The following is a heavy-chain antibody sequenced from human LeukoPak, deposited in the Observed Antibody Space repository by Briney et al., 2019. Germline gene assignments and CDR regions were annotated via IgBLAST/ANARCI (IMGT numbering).Heavy chain of an antibody. CDR1: GFTFRDYY. CDR3: AKDFDSGSYGYWFDP. Sequence: GGSLRLSCAASGFTFRDYYMDWVRQAPGKGLEWVSAISGSGGSTYYADSVKGRFTISRDNSKNTLYLQMNSLRAEDTAVYYCAKDFDSGSYGYWFDPWGQGTLVTVSS. D-gene: IGHD1-26*01. V-gene: IGHV3-23*01. CDR2: ISGSGGST. J-gene: IGHJ5*02.